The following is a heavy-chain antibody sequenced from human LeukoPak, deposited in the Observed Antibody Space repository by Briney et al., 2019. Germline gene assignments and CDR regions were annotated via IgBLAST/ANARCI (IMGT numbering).Heavy chain of an antibody. CDR3: ASDYFDRTGYYGFIY. J-gene: IGHJ4*02. CDR1: GYSISSGYY. CDR2: LYTSGST. Sequence: SETLSLTCTVSGYSISSGYYWGWIRQPPGKGLEWIGRLYTSGSTNYNPSLKSRVSMSVDTSKKQFSLRLSSVTAADTAIYYCASDYFDRTGYYGFIYWGQGSLVTISS. V-gene: IGHV4-38-2*02. D-gene: IGHD3-22*01.